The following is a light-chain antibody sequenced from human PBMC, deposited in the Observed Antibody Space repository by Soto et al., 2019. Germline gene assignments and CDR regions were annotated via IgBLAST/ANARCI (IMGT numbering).Light chain of an antibody. CDR3: AAWDDSLNGVV. CDR2: NNN. Sequence: QLVLTQPPSASGTPGQRITISCSGSSSNIGSYSVNWYQQFPGTAPKLLIYNNNQRPSGVPDRFSGSKFGTSVSLAISGLQSEDEADYYCAAWDDSLNGVVFGGGTQLTVL. CDR1: SSNIGSYS. J-gene: IGLJ2*01. V-gene: IGLV1-44*01.